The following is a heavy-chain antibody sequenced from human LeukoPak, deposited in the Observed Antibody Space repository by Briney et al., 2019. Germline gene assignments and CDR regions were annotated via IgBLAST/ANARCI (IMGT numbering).Heavy chain of an antibody. V-gene: IGHV1-18*01. CDR2: ISAYNGNT. CDR1: GYTFTSYG. Sequence: VASVKVSCKASGYTFTSYGISWVRQAPGQGLEWMGGISAYNGNTNYAQKLQGRVTMTTDTSTRTAHMELRSLRSDDTAVYYCAREASLGGNQYPYWGQGTLVTVSS. CDR3: AREASLGGNQYPY. D-gene: IGHD1-26*01. J-gene: IGHJ4*02.